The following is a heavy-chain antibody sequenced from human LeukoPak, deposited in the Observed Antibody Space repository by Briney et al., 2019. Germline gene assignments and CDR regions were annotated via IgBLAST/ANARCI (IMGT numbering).Heavy chain of an antibody. J-gene: IGHJ4*02. CDR3: ARDQGGATGY. CDR2: ISIIGSTI. D-gene: IGHD1-26*01. Sequence: GGSLRLSCAASGFTFSSYEMNWVRQAPGKGLEWVSYISIIGSTIYYEDSVKGRFTISRDNAKNSLYLQMNSLRAEDTAVYYCARDQGGATGYWGQGTLVTVSS. CDR1: GFTFSSYE. V-gene: IGHV3-48*03.